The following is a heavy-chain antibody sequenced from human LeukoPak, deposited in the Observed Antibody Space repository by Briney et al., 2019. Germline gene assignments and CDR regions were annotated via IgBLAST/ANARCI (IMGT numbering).Heavy chain of an antibody. D-gene: IGHD2-2*01. CDR2: IIPIFGTA. CDR1: GGTFSSYA. CDR3: ARVWYQLLSSHYYYYMDV. J-gene: IGHJ6*03. V-gene: IGHV1-69*01. Sequence: SVKVSCKASGGTFSSYAISWVRQAPGQGLEWMGGIIPIFGTANYAQKFQGRVTITADESTSTAYMELSSLRSEDTAVYYCARVWYQLLSSHYYYYMDVWCKGTTVTVSS.